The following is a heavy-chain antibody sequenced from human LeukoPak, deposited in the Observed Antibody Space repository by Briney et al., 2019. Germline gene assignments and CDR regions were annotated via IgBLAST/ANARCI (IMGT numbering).Heavy chain of an antibody. CDR1: GFGVTGFD. V-gene: IGHV3-13*04. Sequence: GASLRLSCEVSGFGVTGFDMHWVRQGPGKGLEWISGLTKTGDNSYVDSVRGRFSIYKEAARNSLFLQLDNLRDEDTAVYYCARARHFYGLGSYFFDYWGQGALVTVSS. CDR2: LTKTGDN. J-gene: IGHJ4*02. CDR3: ARARHFYGLGSYFFDY. D-gene: IGHD3-10*01.